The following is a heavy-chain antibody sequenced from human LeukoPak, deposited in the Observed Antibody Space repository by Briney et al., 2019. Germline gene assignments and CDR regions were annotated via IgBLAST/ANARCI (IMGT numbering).Heavy chain of an antibody. J-gene: IGHJ4*02. V-gene: IGHV3-7*01. D-gene: IGHD3-10*01. CDR2: IKQDGSEK. CDR3: AREEGFTMVRGFDY. CDR1: GFTFSDYW. Sequence: GGSLRLSCAASGFTFSDYWMSWVRQAPGKGLEWVASIKQDGSEKYYVDSVKGRFTISRDSAKNSLYLQMNSLRAEDTAVYYCAREEGFTMVRGFDYWGQGTLVTVSS.